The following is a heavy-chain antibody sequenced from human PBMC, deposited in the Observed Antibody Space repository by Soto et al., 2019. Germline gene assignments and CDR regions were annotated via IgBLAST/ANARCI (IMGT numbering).Heavy chain of an antibody. Sequence: GESLKISCKGSGYSFTSYWIGWVRQMPGKGLEWMGIIYPGDSDTRYSPSFQGQVTISADKSMSTAYLQWSSLKASDTDMYYCARHRELNRIRAFDIWGQGTMVTVSS. V-gene: IGHV5-51*01. D-gene: IGHD1-7*01. CDR3: ARHRELNRIRAFDI. J-gene: IGHJ3*02. CDR2: IYPGDSDT. CDR1: GYSFTSYW.